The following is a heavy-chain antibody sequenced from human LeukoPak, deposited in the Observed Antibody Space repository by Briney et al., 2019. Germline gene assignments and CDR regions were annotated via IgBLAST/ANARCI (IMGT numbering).Heavy chain of an antibody. V-gene: IGHV3-53*01. CDR2: IYSGGST. D-gene: IGHD5-24*01. Sequence: GGSLRLSCAASGFTVSSNYMSWVRQAPGKGLEWVSVIYSGGSTYYADSVKGRFTISRDNSKNTLYLQMNSRRAEDTAVYYCARGAGYNYPYYFDYWGQGALVTVSS. CDR3: ARGAGYNYPYYFDY. CDR1: GFTVSSNY. J-gene: IGHJ4*02.